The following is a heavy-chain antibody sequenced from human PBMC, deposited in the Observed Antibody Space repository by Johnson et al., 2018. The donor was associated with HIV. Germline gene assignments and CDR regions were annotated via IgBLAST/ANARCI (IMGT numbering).Heavy chain of an antibody. D-gene: IGHD6-13*01. Sequence: QMLLVESGGGVVQPGGSLRLSCAASGFTFSSYAMHWVRQAPGKGLEWVAVISYDGSNKYYADSVKGRFTISRDNSKNTLYLQMNNLRAEDTAVYYCAKGGEVWYGAFDFWGQGTMAIVSS. CDR1: GFTFSSYA. V-gene: IGHV3-30*14. J-gene: IGHJ3*01. CDR2: ISYDGSNK. CDR3: AKGGEVWYGAFDF.